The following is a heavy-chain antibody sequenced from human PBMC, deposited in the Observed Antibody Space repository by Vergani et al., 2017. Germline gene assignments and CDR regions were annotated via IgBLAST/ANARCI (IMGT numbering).Heavy chain of an antibody. D-gene: IGHD2-21*01. V-gene: IGHV1-18*01. CDR2: ISAYNGDT. CDR1: GYTFTSYG. J-gene: IGHJ4*02. CDR3: AGGAEVYCGGDWPGDY. Sequence: QVQLVQSGAEVKTPGASVTVSCKASGYTFTSYGISWVRQAPGQGVGWMGLISAYNGDTNYAQKLQGRVTMTTDTTTSTAYMELRSLRSDDTAVYYCAGGAEVYCGGDWPGDYWGQGTLVTVSS.